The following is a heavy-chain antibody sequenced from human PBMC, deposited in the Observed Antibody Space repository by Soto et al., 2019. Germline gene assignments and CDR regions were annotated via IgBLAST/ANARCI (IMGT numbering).Heavy chain of an antibody. D-gene: IGHD3-10*01. CDR3: ARGENYFQP. J-gene: IGHJ5*01. V-gene: IGHV1-69*13. Sequence: ASVKVSCKASGYIFTSYGISWVRQAPGQGLEWMGGIIPIFGTANYAQKFQGRVTITADESTSTAYMELSSLRSEDTAVYYCARGENYFQPWGRGTLVTVSS. CDR1: GYIFTSYG. CDR2: IIPIFGTA.